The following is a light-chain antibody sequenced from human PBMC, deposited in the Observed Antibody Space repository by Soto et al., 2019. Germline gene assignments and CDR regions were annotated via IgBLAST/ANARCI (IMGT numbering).Light chain of an antibody. CDR3: QRRSNWPGT. CDR1: QSVSSY. Sequence: EIVLTQSPATLSLSPGERATLSCRASQSVSSYLAWYQQKPGQAPRLPIYDASNRATGIPARFSGSGSGTDFTLTISSLEPEDFAVYYCQRRSNWPGTFGQGTRLEIK. CDR2: DAS. J-gene: IGKJ5*01. V-gene: IGKV3-11*01.